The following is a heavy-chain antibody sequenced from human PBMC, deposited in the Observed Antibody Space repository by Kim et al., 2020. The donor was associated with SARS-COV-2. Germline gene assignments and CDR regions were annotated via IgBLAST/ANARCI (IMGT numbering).Heavy chain of an antibody. D-gene: IGHD2-15*01. CDR2: INSDGSST. J-gene: IGHJ6*02. CDR1: GFTFSSYW. V-gene: IGHV3-74*01. CDR3: ARGGGYCSGGSCRGHYYYYYGMDV. Sequence: GGSLRLSCAASGFTFSSYWMHWVRQAPGKGLVWVSRINSDGSSTSYADSVKGRFTISRDNAKNTLYLQMNSLRAEDTAVYYCARGGGYCSGGSCRGHYYYYYGMDVWGQGTTVTVSS.